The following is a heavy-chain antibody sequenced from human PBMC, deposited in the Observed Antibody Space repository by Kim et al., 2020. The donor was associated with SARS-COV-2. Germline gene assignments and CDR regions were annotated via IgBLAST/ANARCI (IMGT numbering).Heavy chain of an antibody. V-gene: IGHV3-21*01. CDR2: ISSSSSYI. Sequence: GGSLRLSCAASGFTFSSYSMNWVRQAPGKGLEWVSSISSSSSYIYYADSVKGRFTISRDNAKNSLYLQMNSLRAEDTAVYYCARDAPTTVTTLLTNYYYYYGMDVWGQGTTVTVPS. CDR3: ARDAPTTVTTLLTNYYYYYGMDV. J-gene: IGHJ6*02. D-gene: IGHD4-17*01. CDR1: GFTFSSYS.